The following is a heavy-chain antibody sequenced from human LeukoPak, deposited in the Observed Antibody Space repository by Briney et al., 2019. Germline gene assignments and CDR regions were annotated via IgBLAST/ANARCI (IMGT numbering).Heavy chain of an antibody. CDR1: GGSISSYY. Sequence: SETLSLTCTVSGGSISSYYWSWIRQPAEKGLEWIGRIYTSGSTNYNPSLKSRVTMSVDTSKNQFSLKLSSVTAADTAVYYCARAVITIFGVAEGMDVWGQGTTVTVSS. D-gene: IGHD3-3*01. CDR3: ARAVITIFGVAEGMDV. V-gene: IGHV4-4*07. J-gene: IGHJ6*02. CDR2: IYTSGST.